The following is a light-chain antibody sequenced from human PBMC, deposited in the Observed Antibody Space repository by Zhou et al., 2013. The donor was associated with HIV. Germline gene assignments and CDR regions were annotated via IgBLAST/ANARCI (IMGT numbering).Light chain of an antibody. Sequence: DIQMTQSPSTLSASVGDRVTITCRASQSISSWLAWYQQKPGKVPKLLIYEASNLDSGVPSRFSGSGSGTDFTLTISSLQPEDFATYYCQQSYSTPPTFGQGTKLEIK. CDR1: QSISSW. J-gene: IGKJ2*01. CDR2: EAS. V-gene: IGKV1-5*03. CDR3: QQSYSTPPT.